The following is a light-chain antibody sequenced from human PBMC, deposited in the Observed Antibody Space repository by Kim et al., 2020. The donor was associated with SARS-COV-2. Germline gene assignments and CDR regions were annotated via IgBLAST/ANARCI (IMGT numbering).Light chain of an antibody. CDR2: GKY. J-gene: IGLJ3*02. CDR1: SLKNYY. V-gene: IGLV3-19*01. Sequence: LGQTVRLTCQGDSLKNYYPTWYQQRPGQAPVLVLYGKYNRPSGIPDRFAGSASGDTASLTITGAQAEDEADYYCNSRDSSGDRVVFGGGTQLTVL. CDR3: NSRDSSGDRVV.